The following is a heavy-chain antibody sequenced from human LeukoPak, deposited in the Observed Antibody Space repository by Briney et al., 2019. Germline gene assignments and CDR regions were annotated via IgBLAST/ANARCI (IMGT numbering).Heavy chain of an antibody. CDR1: GFTFSSYA. D-gene: IGHD5-12*01. J-gene: IGHJ4*02. CDR2: ISYDGSNK. V-gene: IGHV3-30-3*01. CDR3: ARDRSGYDYVPFDY. Sequence: PGRSLRLSCAASGFTFSSYAMHWVRQAPGKGLEWVAVISYDGSNKYYADSVKGRFTISRDNSKNTLYLQMNSLRAEDTAVYYCARDRSGYDYVPFDYWGQGTLVTVSS.